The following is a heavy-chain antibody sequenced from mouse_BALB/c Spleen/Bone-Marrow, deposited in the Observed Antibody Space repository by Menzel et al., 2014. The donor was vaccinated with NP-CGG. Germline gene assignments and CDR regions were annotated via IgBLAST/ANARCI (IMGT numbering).Heavy chain of an antibody. CDR2: IWAGGST. CDR1: GFSLTSYG. V-gene: IGHV2-9*02. D-gene: IGHD4-1*01. Sequence: QVQLKESGPGLVAPSQSLSITCTVSGFSLTSYGVHWVRQPPGKGLEWLGVIWAGGSTNYNSALMSRLSISKDNSKSQVFLKMNSLQTEDTAMYYCARDRGLGRFAYWGQGTLVTVSA. CDR3: ARDRGLGRFAY. J-gene: IGHJ3*01.